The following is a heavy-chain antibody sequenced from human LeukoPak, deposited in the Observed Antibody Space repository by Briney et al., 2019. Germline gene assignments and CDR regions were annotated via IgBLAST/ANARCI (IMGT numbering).Heavy chain of an antibody. V-gene: IGHV4-59*08. D-gene: IGHD6-13*01. CDR3: ARHGTYSSSLDY. CDR2: IYYSGST. CDR1: GGSISSYY. J-gene: IGHJ4*02. Sequence: SETLSLTCTVSGGSISSYYWSWIRQPPGKGLEWIGYIYYSGSTNYNPSLKSRVTISVDTSKNQFSLKLSSVTAADTAVYYCARHGTYSSSLDYWGQGTLVTVSS.